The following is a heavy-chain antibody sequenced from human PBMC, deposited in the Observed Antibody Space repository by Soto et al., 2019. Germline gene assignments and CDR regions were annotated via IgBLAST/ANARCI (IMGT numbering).Heavy chain of an antibody. J-gene: IGHJ4*02. V-gene: IGHV4-34*01. CDR2: INHSGST. D-gene: IGHD6-19*01. CDR3: ATPSSGWYRY. CDR1: GGSFSGYY. Sequence: QVQLQQWGAGLLKPSETLSLTCAVYGGSFSGYYWSWIRQPPGKGLEWIGEINHSGSTNYNPSLKSRVTISVDTSKNQFSLKLSSVTAADTAVYYCATPSSGWYRYWGQGTLVTVSS.